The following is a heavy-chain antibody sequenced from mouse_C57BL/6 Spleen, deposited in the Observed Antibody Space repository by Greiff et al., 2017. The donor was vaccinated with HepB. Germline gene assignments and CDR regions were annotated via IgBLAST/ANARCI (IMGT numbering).Heavy chain of an antibody. Sequence: QVQLQQPGAELVRPGSSVKLSCKASGYTFTSYWMDWVKQRPGQGLEWIGNIYPSDSETHYNQKFKDKATLTVDKSSSTAYMQLSSLTSEDSAVYYCARGQSRFHALYAMDYWGQGTSVTVSS. CDR2: IYPSDSET. V-gene: IGHV1-61*01. CDR3: ARGQSRFHALYAMDY. CDR1: GYTFTSYW. J-gene: IGHJ4*01.